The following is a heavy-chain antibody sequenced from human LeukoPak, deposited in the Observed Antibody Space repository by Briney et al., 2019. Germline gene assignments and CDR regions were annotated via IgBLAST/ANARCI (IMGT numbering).Heavy chain of an antibody. D-gene: IGHD4-17*01. CDR1: GYTFSNYY. Sequence: GASVKVSCKASGYTFSNYYMYWVRQAPGQGLEWMGIINPNGGTTSYAQKFQGRITVTRDTSTSTVYMELSSLRPEDTAVYYCARVGGSTVTTPYYFDYWGQGTPVTVSS. CDR2: INPNGGTT. J-gene: IGHJ4*02. V-gene: IGHV1-46*03. CDR3: ARVGGSTVTTPYYFDY.